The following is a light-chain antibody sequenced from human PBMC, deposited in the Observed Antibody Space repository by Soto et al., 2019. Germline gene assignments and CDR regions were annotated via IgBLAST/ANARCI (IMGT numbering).Light chain of an antibody. CDR2: EAS. Sequence: DIQMTQSPSSLSESVGDRFTITCLASQGIRNDLNWYQQKPGKAPKRLIYEASRLQSGAPSRFSGSGSGTEFTLTISSLQPEDFATYYCLQHNSYPLTFGGGTKVDIK. J-gene: IGKJ4*02. CDR1: QGIRND. CDR3: LQHNSYPLT. V-gene: IGKV1-17*01.